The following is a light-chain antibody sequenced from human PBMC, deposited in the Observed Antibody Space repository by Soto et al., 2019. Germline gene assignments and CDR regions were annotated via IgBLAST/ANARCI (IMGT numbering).Light chain of an antibody. CDR1: SSDVGSYNR. Sequence: QSVLTQPPSVSGSPGQSVTISCTGTSSDVGSYNRVSWYQQPPGTAPKVIIYEVTNRPSGVPDRFSGSKSGNTASLTISGLQAEDEADYYCSSYTAKSPVVFGGGTKLTVL. CDR3: SSYTAKSPVV. V-gene: IGLV2-18*02. CDR2: EVT. J-gene: IGLJ2*01.